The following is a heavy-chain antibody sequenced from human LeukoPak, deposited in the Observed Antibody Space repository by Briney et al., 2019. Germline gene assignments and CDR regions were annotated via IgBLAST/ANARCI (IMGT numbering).Heavy chain of an antibody. CDR2: MNPNSGNT. CDR3: ARGGRRTYGSGSHWFDP. J-gene: IGHJ5*02. D-gene: IGHD3-10*01. V-gene: IGHV1-8*01. Sequence: ASVKVSCKASGYTFTSYDINWVRQATGQGLEWMGWMNPNSGNTGYAQKFQGRVTMTRNTSISTAYMELSSLRSEDTAVYYCARGGRRTYGSGSHWFDPWSQGTLVTVSS. CDR1: GYTFTSYD.